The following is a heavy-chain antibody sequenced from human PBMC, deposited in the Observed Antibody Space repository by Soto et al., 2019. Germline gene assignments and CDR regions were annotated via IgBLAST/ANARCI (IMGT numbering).Heavy chain of an antibody. CDR3: AKERMSYNAVWDPFDV. Sequence: EVRLLESGGGLVEPGGSLRLSCTASGFAFNTYAMSWVHQAPGKGLEGVSGIGGGGVDTVYADSVTGRFTISRDDSKSTRFLQMNSLRAEDTAIYYCAKERMSYNAVWDPFDVWGQGTLVTVSS. J-gene: IGHJ3*01. V-gene: IGHV3-23*01. CDR2: IGGGGVDT. D-gene: IGHD3-10*01. CDR1: GFAFNTYA.